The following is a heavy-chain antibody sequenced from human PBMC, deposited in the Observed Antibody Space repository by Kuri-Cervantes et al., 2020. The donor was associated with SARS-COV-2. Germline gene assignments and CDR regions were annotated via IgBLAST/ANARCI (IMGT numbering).Heavy chain of an antibody. CDR2: INHSGST. CDR3: ASLGDFVSPFDI. CDR1: NGLISSSPYY. D-gene: IGHD5/OR15-5a*01. V-gene: IGHV4-39*01. Sequence: GSLRLSCSASNGLISSSPYYWAWIRQPPGKGLEWIGEINHSGSTNYNPSLKSRVTISVDTSKNRFSLKLSSLTVADTAVYCCASLGDFVSPFDIWGQGTMVTVSS. J-gene: IGHJ3*02.